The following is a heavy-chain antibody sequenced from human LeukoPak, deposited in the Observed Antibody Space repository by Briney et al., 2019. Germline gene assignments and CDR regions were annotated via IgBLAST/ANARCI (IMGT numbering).Heavy chain of an antibody. CDR2: ISYDGSNK. CDR3: ARDDCSTTPCYAY. D-gene: IGHD2-2*01. V-gene: IGHV3-30-3*01. J-gene: IGHJ4*02. CDR1: GFTFSSYA. Sequence: GGSLRLSCAASGFTFSSYAMHWVRQAPGKGLEWVAVISYDGSNKCYADSVKGRFTISRDNSKNTLYLQMNSLRAEDTAVYYCARDDCSTTPCYAYWGQGTLVTVSS.